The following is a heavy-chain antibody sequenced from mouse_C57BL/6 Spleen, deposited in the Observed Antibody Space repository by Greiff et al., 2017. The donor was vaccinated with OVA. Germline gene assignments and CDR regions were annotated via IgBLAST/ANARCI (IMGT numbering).Heavy chain of an antibody. J-gene: IGHJ1*03. Sequence: QVQLKESGPELVKPGASVKISCKASGYAFSSSWMNWVKQRPGKGLEWIGRIYPGDGDTNYNGKFKGKATLTADKSSSTAYMQLSSLTSEDSAVYFCARSRDGYYWYFDVWGTGTTVTVSS. CDR2: IYPGDGDT. CDR3: ARSRDGYYWYFDV. CDR1: GYAFSSSW. V-gene: IGHV1-82*01. D-gene: IGHD2-3*01.